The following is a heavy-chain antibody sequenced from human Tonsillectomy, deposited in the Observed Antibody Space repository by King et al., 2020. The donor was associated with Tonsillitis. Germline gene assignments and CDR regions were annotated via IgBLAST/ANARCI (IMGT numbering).Heavy chain of an antibody. Sequence: VQLVESGAEVKKPGESLKISCTGSGYSFTSYWIGWVRQMPGKGLEWMGIIYPGDSDTRYSPSFQGQVTISADKSISTAYLQWSSLKASDTAMYYCASPRGRYGSGGSCYSDWYFDLWGRGTLVTVSS. J-gene: IGHJ2*01. CDR2: IYPGDSDT. V-gene: IGHV5-51*01. D-gene: IGHD2-15*01. CDR1: GYSFTSYW. CDR3: ASPRGRYGSGGSCYSDWYFDL.